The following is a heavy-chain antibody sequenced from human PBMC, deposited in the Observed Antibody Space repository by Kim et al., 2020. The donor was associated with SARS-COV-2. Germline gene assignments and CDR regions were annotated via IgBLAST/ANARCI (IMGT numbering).Heavy chain of an antibody. CDR2: IKQDGSEK. CDR3: ARVGSTLGYNWFDP. CDR1: GITFSSHW. D-gene: IGHD6-13*01. V-gene: IGHV3-7*01. Sequence: GGSLRLSCAASGITFSSHWMSWVRQAPGKGLEWVANIKQDGSEKYYVDSVKGRFTISRDNAKNSLYLQMSSLRAEDTAVYYCARVGSTLGYNWFDPWGQGTLVTVSS. J-gene: IGHJ5*02.